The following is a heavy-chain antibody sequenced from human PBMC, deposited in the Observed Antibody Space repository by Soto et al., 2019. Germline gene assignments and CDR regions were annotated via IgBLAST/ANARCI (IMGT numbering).Heavy chain of an antibody. CDR1: GYRFTSYW. Sequence: GESLKISCKGSGYRFTSYWIGWVRQMPGKGLGWMGIIDPGDSDTRYSPSFQGQVTISVDKSISTAYLQWSSLKASDTAMYYCAARVGSSPLYYYGMDVWGQGTTVTVSS. CDR3: AARVGSSPLYYYGMDV. V-gene: IGHV5-51*01. J-gene: IGHJ6*02. CDR2: IDPGDSDT. D-gene: IGHD3-10*01.